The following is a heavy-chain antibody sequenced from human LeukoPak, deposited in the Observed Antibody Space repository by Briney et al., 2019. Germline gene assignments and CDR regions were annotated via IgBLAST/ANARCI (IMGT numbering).Heavy chain of an antibody. V-gene: IGHV3-21*01. Sequence: GGSLRLSCAASGFTFSNYGMNWVRQAPGKGLEWVSSISSSGTYIYYADSRKGRFTISRDNAKNSLYLQMDSLRAEDTAVYYCARPRGWERRWYFDLWGRGTLVTVSS. CDR2: ISSSGTYI. CDR3: ARPRGWERRWYFDL. D-gene: IGHD1-26*01. J-gene: IGHJ2*01. CDR1: GFTFSNYG.